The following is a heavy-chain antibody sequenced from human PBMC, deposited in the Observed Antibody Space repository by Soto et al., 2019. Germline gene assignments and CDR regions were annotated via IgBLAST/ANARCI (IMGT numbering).Heavy chain of an antibody. V-gene: IGHV1-24*01. CDR1: GYTLTELS. D-gene: IGHD4-17*01. J-gene: IGHJ4*02. Sequence: QVQLVQSGAEVKKPGASVKASCKVSGYTLTELSMHWVRQAPGKGLEWMGGFDHEDGETIYAPKFQGRVTMTEATSTDTGYMELSSLRSDDTAVYYCATITKDYELDYFDYWGQGTLVTVSS. CDR3: ATITKDYELDYFDY. CDR2: FDHEDGET.